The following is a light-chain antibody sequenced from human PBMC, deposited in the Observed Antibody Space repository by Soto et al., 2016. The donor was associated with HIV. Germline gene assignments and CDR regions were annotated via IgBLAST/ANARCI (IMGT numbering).Light chain of an antibody. CDR3: QQLNTYPFT. Sequence: DIQLTQSPSFLSPSVGDRVTITCRASQGIGSYLAWYQQKPGKAPNLLIYSASTLQRGVPTRFSASGSGTEFTLTISSLRPEDFATYYCQQLNTYPFTFGPGTKVDIK. V-gene: IGKV1-9*01. CDR1: QGIGSY. J-gene: IGKJ3*01. CDR2: SAS.